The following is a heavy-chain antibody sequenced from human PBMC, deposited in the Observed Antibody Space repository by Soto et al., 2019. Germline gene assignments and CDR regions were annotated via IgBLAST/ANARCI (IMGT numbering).Heavy chain of an antibody. V-gene: IGHV3-23*01. Sequence: CCAASRCVDIGGARSIDIQTTGRGVEGVSAISGSGGSTYYADSVKGRFTISRDNSKNTLYLQMNSLRAEDTAVYYCAKDKAGKMGLRYLDYWGQGTLVTVSS. D-gene: IGHD6-13*01. CDR2: ISGSGGST. CDR1: RCVDIGGA. J-gene: IGHJ4*02. CDR3: AKDKAGKMGLRYLDY.